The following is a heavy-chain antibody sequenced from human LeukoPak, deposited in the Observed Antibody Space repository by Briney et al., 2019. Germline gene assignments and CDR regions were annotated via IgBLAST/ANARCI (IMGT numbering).Heavy chain of an antibody. J-gene: IGHJ5*02. CDR1: GFTFSSYA. D-gene: IGHD6-13*01. CDR2: ISGSGGST. CDR3: AKGGSSSWYNWFDP. Sequence: GSLXLSXAASGFTFSSYAMSWVRQAPGKGLEWVSAISGSGGSTYYADSVKGRFTISRDNSKNTLYLQMNSLRAEDTAVYYCAKGGSSSWYNWFDPWGQGTLVTVSS. V-gene: IGHV3-23*01.